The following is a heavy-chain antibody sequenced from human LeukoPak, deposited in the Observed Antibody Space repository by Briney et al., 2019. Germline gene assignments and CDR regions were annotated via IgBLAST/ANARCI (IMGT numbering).Heavy chain of an antibody. CDR1: GFTFSGSA. CDR2: IRSKANSYAT. J-gene: IGHJ3*02. Sequence: PGGSLRLSCAASGFTFSGSAMHWVRQASGKGLEWVGRIRSKANSYATAYAASAKGRFTISRDDSKNTAYLQMNSLKTEDTAVYYCTSYDLTVAFDIWGQGTMVTVSS. V-gene: IGHV3-73*01. D-gene: IGHD3-3*01. CDR3: TSYDLTVAFDI.